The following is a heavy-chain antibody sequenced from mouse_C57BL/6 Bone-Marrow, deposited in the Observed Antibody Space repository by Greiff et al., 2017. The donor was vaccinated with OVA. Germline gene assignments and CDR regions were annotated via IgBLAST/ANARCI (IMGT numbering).Heavy chain of an antibody. V-gene: IGHV5-16*01. Sequence: DVQLQESEGGLVQPGSSMKLSCTASGFTFSDYYMAWVRQVPEKGLEWVANINYDGSSTYYLDSLKSRFIISRDNAKNILYLQMSSLKSEDTATYYCARDQDGYYYFDYWGQGTTLTVSS. CDR3: ARDQDGYYYFDY. CDR1: GFTFSDYY. J-gene: IGHJ2*01. CDR2: INYDGSST. D-gene: IGHD2-3*01.